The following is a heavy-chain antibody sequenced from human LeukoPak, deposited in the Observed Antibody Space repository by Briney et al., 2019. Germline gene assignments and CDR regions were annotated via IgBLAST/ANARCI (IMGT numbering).Heavy chain of an antibody. CDR2: INPNGGDT. CDR3: ARRVQTTGVFDY. CDR1: GYTFTGYY. Sequence: GASVKVSCNASGYTFTGYYMHWVRQAPGQGLEWMGRINPNGGDTNYARKFQGRVTMTGDTSISTAYMELSRLKSDDTAVYYCARRVQTTGVFDYWGQGTLVTVSS. V-gene: IGHV1-2*06. J-gene: IGHJ4*02. D-gene: IGHD4/OR15-4a*01.